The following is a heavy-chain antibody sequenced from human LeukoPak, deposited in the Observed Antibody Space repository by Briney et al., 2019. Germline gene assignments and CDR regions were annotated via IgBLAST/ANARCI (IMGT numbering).Heavy chain of an antibody. CDR3: ARGAGATRSFYYYGMDV. CDR1: GYTFTGYY. J-gene: IGHJ6*02. D-gene: IGHD1-26*01. V-gene: IGHV1-2*02. Sequence: GASVKVSCKASGYTFTGYYMHWVRQAPGQGFEWMGWINPNSGGTNYAQKFQGRVTMTRDTSISTAYMELSRLRSDDTAVYYCARGAGATRSFYYYGMDVWGQGTTVTVSS. CDR2: INPNSGGT.